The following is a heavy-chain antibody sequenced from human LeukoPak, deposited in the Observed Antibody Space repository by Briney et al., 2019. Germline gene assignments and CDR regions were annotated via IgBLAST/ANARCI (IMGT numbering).Heavy chain of an antibody. CDR2: IIPIFGTA. Sequence: SVKVSCKASGYTFTSYAMHWVRQAPGQGLEWMGGIIPIFGTANYAQKFQGRVTITADESTSTAYMELSSLRSEDTAVYYCARDLYTATTLSLDYWGQGTLVTVSS. CDR3: ARDLYTATTLSLDY. CDR1: GYTFTSYA. J-gene: IGHJ4*02. V-gene: IGHV1-69*13. D-gene: IGHD5-18*01.